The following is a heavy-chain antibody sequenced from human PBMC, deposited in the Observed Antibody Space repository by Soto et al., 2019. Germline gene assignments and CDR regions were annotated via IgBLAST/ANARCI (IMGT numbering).Heavy chain of an antibody. CDR3: ARAYYDRSGYAVDP. CDR2: IYKGGSI. Sequence: SETLSLTCRVSGGSISNDYWIWIRQPPGKGLEWIGYIYKGGSINYNPSLKSRVTISVDTSNNQFSLKLSSVTAADTAVYYCARAYYDRSGYAVDPWGQGTLVTVSS. CDR1: GGSISNDY. J-gene: IGHJ5*02. D-gene: IGHD3-22*01. V-gene: IGHV4-4*09.